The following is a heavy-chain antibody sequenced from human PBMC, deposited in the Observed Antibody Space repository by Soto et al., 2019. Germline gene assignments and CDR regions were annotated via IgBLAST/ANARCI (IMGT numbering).Heavy chain of an antibody. Sequence: SSVKVSCKASGYTFTSYGISWVRQAPGQGLEWMGWISAYNGNTNYAQKLQGRVTMTTDTSTSTAYMELRSLRSDDTAVYYCARSPPGGSYGKLDYWGQGTLVTVSS. CDR1: GYTFTSYG. CDR3: ARSPPGGSYGKLDY. V-gene: IGHV1-18*04. J-gene: IGHJ4*02. D-gene: IGHD5-18*01. CDR2: ISAYNGNT.